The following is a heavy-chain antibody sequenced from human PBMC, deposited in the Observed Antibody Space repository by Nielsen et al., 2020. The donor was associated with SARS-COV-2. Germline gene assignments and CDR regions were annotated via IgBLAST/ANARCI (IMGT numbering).Heavy chain of an antibody. Sequence: SLKISCAASGFTFDDYAMHWVRQAPGKGLEWVSGISWNSGSIGYADSVKGRFTISRDNAKNSLYLQMNSLRAEDTALYYCAKLPEGDYDILTGYYDSDYWGQGTLVTVSS. CDR1: GFTFDDYA. CDR3: AKLPEGDYDILTGYYDSDY. V-gene: IGHV3-9*01. D-gene: IGHD3-9*01. CDR2: ISWNSGSI. J-gene: IGHJ4*02.